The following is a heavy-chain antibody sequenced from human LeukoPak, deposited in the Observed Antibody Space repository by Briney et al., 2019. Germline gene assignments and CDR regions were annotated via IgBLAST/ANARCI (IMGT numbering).Heavy chain of an antibody. CDR2: MNASGGRT. CDR1: GYTFTSYH. Sequence: ASVKVSCKASGYTFTSYHMHWVREAPGQGLEWRGIMNASGGRTSYAQKFQGRVPMPRDTSTITVYMDLTSLRSEDTAVYYCASGGAAMNLRYFDWFGPGDAFDIWRQATIVTASS. CDR3: ASGGAAMNLRYFDWFGPGDAFDI. V-gene: IGHV1-46*01. D-gene: IGHD3-9*01. J-gene: IGHJ3*02.